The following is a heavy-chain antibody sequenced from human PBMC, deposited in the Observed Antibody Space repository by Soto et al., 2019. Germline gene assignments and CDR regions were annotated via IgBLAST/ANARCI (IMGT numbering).Heavy chain of an antibody. J-gene: IGHJ6*02. V-gene: IGHV3-11*01. CDR2: ISGSGSII. D-gene: IGHD6-6*01. CDR3: ARDSRSSAYYYYGMDV. Sequence: QVQLVESGGGLVKPGGSLRLSCAASGFIFSDYYMSWVRQAPGKGLEWVSYISGSGSIIYQADSVKGRFTISRDNAKNSLYLEMNSLRAEDTAVYYCARDSRSSAYYYYGMDVWGQGTTVIVSS. CDR1: GFIFSDYY.